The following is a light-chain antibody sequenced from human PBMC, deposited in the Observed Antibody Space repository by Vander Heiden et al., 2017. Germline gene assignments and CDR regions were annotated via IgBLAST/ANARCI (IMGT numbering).Light chain of an antibody. CDR1: VLATKY. J-gene: IGLJ3*02. Sequence: SYELPQPSSVSVSPGQTARITCSGDVLATKYARWFQKEPGQAPVWIIYKDSERPSGIPERFSGSSSGTTVTLTISGAQVEDEADYYCYSATDNIGVFGGGTKLTVL. CDR2: KDS. V-gene: IGLV3-27*01. CDR3: YSATDNIGV.